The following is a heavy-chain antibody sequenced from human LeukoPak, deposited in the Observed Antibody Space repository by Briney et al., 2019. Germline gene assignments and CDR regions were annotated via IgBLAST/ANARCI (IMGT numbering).Heavy chain of an antibody. CDR2: ISSSGSTI. CDR3: ARDCESHGMEGVDY. J-gene: IGHJ4*02. Sequence: PGGSLRLSCAASGFTFSDYYMSWIRQAPGKGLEWVSYISSSGSTIYYADSVEGRFTISRDNAKNSPYLQMNSLRAEDTAVYYCARDCESHGMEGVDYWGQGTLVTVSS. V-gene: IGHV3-11*01. D-gene: IGHD2-21*01. CDR1: GFTFSDYY.